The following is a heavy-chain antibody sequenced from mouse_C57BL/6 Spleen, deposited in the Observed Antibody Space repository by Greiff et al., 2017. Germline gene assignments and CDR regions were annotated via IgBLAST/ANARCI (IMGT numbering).Heavy chain of an antibody. Sequence: QVQLQQSGAELVRPGTSVKVSCQASGYAFTNYLIEWVQPRTGQGLAWIGVSNPGSGGTNYTEKFKGKATLSADKTSSTAYMQLSSLPSEDSAVYFCSRYYGYYAWFADWGQGTLVTVAA. CDR3: SRYYGYYAWFAD. D-gene: IGHD2-3*01. J-gene: IGHJ3*01. CDR1: GYAFTNYL. CDR2: SNPGSGGT. V-gene: IGHV1-54*01.